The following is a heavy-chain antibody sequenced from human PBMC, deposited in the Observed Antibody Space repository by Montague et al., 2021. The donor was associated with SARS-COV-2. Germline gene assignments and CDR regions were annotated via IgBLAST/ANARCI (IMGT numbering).Heavy chain of an antibody. J-gene: IGHJ4*02. V-gene: IGHV4-59*01. CDR3: ARGSGDY. Sequence: SETLSLTCTVSGGSISSYYWSWIRQPPGKGLEWVGYIYYTGSVNYNPSLKSRVTISVDTSKNQFSLKLSSVTAADTAVYYCARGSGDYWGQGILVTVSS. CDR2: IYYTGSV. D-gene: IGHD7-27*01. CDR1: GGSISSYY.